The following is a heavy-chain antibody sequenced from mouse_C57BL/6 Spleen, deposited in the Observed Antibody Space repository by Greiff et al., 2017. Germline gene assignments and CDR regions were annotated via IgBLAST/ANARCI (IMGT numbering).Heavy chain of an antibody. D-gene: IGHD1-1*01. J-gene: IGHJ2*01. CDR1: GYTFTSYW. CDR3: ARKCSTTVVLDY. Sequence: QVHVKQPGAELVRPGASVKLSCKASGYTFTSYWMHWVKQRPGQGLEWIGMIHPNSGSTNYNEKFKSKATLTVDKSSSTAYMQLSSLTSEDSAVYYCARKCSTTVVLDYWGQGTTLTVSS. CDR2: IHPNSGST. V-gene: IGHV1-64*01.